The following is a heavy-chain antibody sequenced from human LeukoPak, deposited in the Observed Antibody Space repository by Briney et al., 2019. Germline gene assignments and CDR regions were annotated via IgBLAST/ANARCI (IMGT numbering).Heavy chain of an antibody. CDR1: GFTFSSYS. V-gene: IGHV3-48*01. Sequence: PGGSLRLSCAASGFTFSSYSMNWVRQAPGKGLEWVSYISSSSSTIYYADSVKGRFTISRDNSKNTLYLQMNSLRAEDTAVYYCAREYRSSSHDYWGQGTLVTVSS. D-gene: IGHD6-6*01. J-gene: IGHJ4*02. CDR2: ISSSSSTI. CDR3: AREYRSSSHDY.